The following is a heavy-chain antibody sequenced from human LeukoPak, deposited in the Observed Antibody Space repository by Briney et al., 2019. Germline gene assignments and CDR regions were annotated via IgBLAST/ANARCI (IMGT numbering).Heavy chain of an antibody. Sequence: SETLSLTCTVSGGPISSYDWSWIRQPPGKGLEWIGYIYDSGGTNYNPSLKSRVTISADTSKNQLSLRLSSVTAADTAVYSGRSGPTHFVGGRWNWFVPCGDGALVSVSS. CDR1: GGPISSYD. D-gene: IGHD3-16*01. CDR3: RSGPTHFVGGRWNWFVP. J-gene: IGHJ5*02. CDR2: IYDSGGT. V-gene: IGHV4-59*01.